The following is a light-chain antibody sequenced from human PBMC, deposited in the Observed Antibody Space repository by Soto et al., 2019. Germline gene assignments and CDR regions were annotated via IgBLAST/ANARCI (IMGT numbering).Light chain of an antibody. CDR3: QQYGGSPMT. V-gene: IGKV3-20*01. J-gene: IGKJ5*01. CDR2: GSF. CDR1: QSVDNN. Sequence: EIVMTQSPVTLSASPGEIATLSCRASQSVDNNVAWYQQKPGQAPRLLIVGSFARATGIPARFSGSGSGSDFTLTISRLEPEDFALYYCQQYGGSPMTFGQGTRLEIK.